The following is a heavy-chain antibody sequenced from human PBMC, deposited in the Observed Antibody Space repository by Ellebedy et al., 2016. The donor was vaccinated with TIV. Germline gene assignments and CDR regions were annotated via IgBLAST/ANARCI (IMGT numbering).Heavy chain of an antibody. D-gene: IGHD5-18*01. CDR1: GGSLRGHY. V-gene: IGHV4-34*01. Sequence: MPSETLSLTCGVFGGSLRGHYWSWIRQPPGKGLQWIGEITDSGSNNYNPSLVSRVTISIDTSRKQFSLRVNFVTVADTGVYYCASPRGYTFGPYDYWGQGTLVTVSP. CDR3: ASPRGYTFGPYDY. CDR2: ITDSGSN. J-gene: IGHJ4*02.